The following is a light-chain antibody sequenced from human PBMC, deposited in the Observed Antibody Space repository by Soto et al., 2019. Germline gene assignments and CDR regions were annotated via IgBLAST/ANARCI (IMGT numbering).Light chain of an antibody. CDR3: QQYNNWPPWT. CDR1: QSVSSTY. Sequence: EIVLTQSPGTLSLSPGERATLSCRASQSVSSTYLAWYQHKPGQAPRLLFYAASTRATGIPVRFSGSGSGTEFTLTISSLQSEDFAVYYCQQYNNWPPWTFGQGTKVDIK. J-gene: IGKJ1*01. V-gene: IGKV3-15*01. CDR2: AAS.